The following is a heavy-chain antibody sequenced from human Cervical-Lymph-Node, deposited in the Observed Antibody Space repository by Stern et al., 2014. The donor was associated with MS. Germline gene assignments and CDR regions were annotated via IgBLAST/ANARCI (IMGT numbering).Heavy chain of an antibody. CDR1: GDAFSSYP. V-gene: IGHV1-69*01. J-gene: IGHJ5*02. CDR3: AKGYVSEEGHRGWFDP. Sequence: VQLVESGAEIKRPGSSMKVSCKASGDAFSSYPISWVRQAPGQGLEWMGGIIPIFKTINYARNFQDKVTITADESTSTVYMELSSLRSEDTAVYYCAKGYVSEEGHRGWFDPWGQGTLVTVSS. D-gene: IGHD2-2*01. CDR2: IIPIFKTI.